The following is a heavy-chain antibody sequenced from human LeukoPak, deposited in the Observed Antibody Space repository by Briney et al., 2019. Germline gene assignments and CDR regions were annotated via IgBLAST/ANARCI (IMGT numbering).Heavy chain of an antibody. CDR3: AKDRYCTSSSCPIDY. Sequence: SLRLSCVGSGYSFDEYAMHWVRPAPGKGLEWVSGINWKSDKIGYADSVKGRFTISRDNSKNSLYLQMNSLRVEDTALYYCAKDRYCTSSSCPIDYWGQGTMVTVSS. CDR1: GYSFDEYA. D-gene: IGHD2-2*01. V-gene: IGHV3-9*01. CDR2: INWKSDKI. J-gene: IGHJ4*02.